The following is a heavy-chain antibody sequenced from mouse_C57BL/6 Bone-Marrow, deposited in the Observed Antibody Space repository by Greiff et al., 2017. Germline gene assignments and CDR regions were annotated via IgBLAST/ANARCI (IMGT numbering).Heavy chain of an antibody. J-gene: IGHJ2*01. CDR3: ARDQEYYFDY. CDR1: GFTFSSYA. V-gene: IGHV5-4*01. CDR2: ISDGGSYT. Sequence: DVQLVESGGGLVKPGGSLKLSCAASGFTFSSYAMSWVRQTPEKRLEWVATISDGGSYTYYPDNVKGRFTISRDNAKNNLYLQMSHLKSEDTAMYYCARDQEYYFDYWGQGTTLTVSS.